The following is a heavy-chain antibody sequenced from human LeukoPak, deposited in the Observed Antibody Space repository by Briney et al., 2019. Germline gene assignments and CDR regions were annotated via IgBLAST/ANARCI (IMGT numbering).Heavy chain of an antibody. Sequence: ASVKVSCKGSGYTFTNYAVHWGRQAPGQRLDWLGWINPGNGDTKYSQNFQGRVTVTSDTSAATAYVELNSLTSEDTAVYYCARERWHCRVNCYSVYYYALDVWGQGTTVTVSS. V-gene: IGHV1-3*01. D-gene: IGHD2-15*01. CDR1: GYTFTNYA. CDR3: ARERWHCRVNCYSVYYYALDV. CDR2: INPGNGDT. J-gene: IGHJ6*02.